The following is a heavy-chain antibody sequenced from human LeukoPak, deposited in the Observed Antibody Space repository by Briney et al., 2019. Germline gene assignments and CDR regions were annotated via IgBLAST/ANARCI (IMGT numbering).Heavy chain of an antibody. J-gene: IGHJ4*02. CDR2: INQDASAK. CDR1: GFTLSSHW. CDR3: ARWNIRGTAHELDY. V-gene: IGHV3-7*01. Sequence: GGSLRLSCAASGFTLSSHWMTWVRQAPGKGLEWVANINQDASAKYYVASVRGRFTISRDNAKNSIYLQMNSLRVDDTAVYYCARWNIRGTAHELDYWGQGSLVTVSS. D-gene: IGHD1-7*01.